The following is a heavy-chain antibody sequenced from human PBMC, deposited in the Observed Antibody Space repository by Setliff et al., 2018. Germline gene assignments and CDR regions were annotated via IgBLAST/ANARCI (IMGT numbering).Heavy chain of an antibody. V-gene: IGHV1-69*13. D-gene: IGHD4-17*01. Sequence: SVKVSCKASGVTFSTYAMNWVRQAPGQGLEWVGVIVPQTRTTSYAQKFQGRVTITADESATTGYMELSGLRSDDTAVYFCATEGRGVTTAHWGQGTLVTVSS. CDR2: IVPQTRTT. CDR3: ATEGRGVTTAH. CDR1: GVTFSTYA. J-gene: IGHJ4*02.